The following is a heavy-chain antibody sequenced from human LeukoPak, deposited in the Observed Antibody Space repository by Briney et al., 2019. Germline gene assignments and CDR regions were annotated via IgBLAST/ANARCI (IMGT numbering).Heavy chain of an antibody. CDR1: GGSISSYY. CDR3: ARVGARGGYYFDY. CDR2: IYTSGST. D-gene: IGHD1-26*01. Sequence: PSEALSLTCTVSGGSISSYYWSWIRQPAGKGLEWIGRIYTSGSTNYNPSLKSRVTISVDKSKNQFSLKLSSVTAADTAVYYCARVGARGGYYFDYWGQGTLVTVSS. V-gene: IGHV4-4*07. J-gene: IGHJ4*02.